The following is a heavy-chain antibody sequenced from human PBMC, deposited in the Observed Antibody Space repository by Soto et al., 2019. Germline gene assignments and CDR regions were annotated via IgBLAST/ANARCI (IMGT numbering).Heavy chain of an antibody. Sequence: GGSLRLSCAVSGFTFSRFWMGWVRQAPGRGLEWVANIQQDGSEKYYVDSVKGRFTMSKDNVKNSLYLQMNSLGAEDTAVYYCARVRYGGYSYYFDYWGQGALVTVSS. V-gene: IGHV3-7*03. D-gene: IGHD4-17*01. CDR1: GFTFSRFW. CDR3: ARVRYGGYSYYFDY. J-gene: IGHJ4*02. CDR2: IQQDGSEK.